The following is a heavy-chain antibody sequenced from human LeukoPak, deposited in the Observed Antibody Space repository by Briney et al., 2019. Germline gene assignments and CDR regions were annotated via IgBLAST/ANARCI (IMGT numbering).Heavy chain of an antibody. V-gene: IGHV4-59*01. CDR2: IYYSGST. D-gene: IGHD3-10*01. Sequence: PSETLSLTCTVSGGSISSYYWSWIRQPPGKGLEWIGYIYYSGSTNYNPSLKSRVTISVDTSKNQFSLKLSPVTAADTAVYYCARIRYYYGSGYYFDYWGQGTLVTVSS. J-gene: IGHJ4*02. CDR1: GGSISSYY. CDR3: ARIRYYYGSGYYFDY.